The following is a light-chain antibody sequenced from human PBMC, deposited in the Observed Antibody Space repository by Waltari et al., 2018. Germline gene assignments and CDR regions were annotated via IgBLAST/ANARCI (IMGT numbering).Light chain of an antibody. CDR3: ALYMGSGIWV. CDR1: SGSHPTTAY. CDR2: KAN. Sequence: QTVVTQEPSLSVSPGGTVTLTFALSSGSHPTTAYPTWYQQTPGQAPRTLVYKANARSSGVPDRFSGSILGNTAALTITGAQADDESDYYCALYMGSGIWVFGGGTRLTVL. V-gene: IGLV8-61*01. J-gene: IGLJ3*02.